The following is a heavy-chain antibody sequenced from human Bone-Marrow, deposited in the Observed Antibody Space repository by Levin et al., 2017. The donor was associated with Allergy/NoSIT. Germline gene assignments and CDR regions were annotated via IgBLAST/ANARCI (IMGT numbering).Heavy chain of an antibody. Sequence: SETLSLTCTVSGGSISSYYWSWIRQPPGKGLEWIGYIYYSGSTNYNPSLKSRVTISVDTSKNQFSLKLSSVTAADTAVYYCAGGLWFGEFFDYWGQGTLVTVSS. V-gene: IGHV4-59*01. CDR2: IYYSGST. CDR3: AGGLWFGEFFDY. CDR1: GGSISSYY. J-gene: IGHJ4*02. D-gene: IGHD3-10*01.